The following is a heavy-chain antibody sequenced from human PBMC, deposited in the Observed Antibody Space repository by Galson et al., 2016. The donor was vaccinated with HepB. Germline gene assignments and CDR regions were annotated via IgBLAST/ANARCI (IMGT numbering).Heavy chain of an antibody. CDR1: GYSFASYW. J-gene: IGHJ6*02. Sequence: ESLKISCKGSGYSFASYWIGWVRQMPGKGLEYMGITFPGDSDTTYSPSFQGPVTISVDKSISTAYLQWSSLEASDTAMYYCTRLRFFSAANYFYGMDVWGQGTTVTVSS. D-gene: IGHD3-10*01. CDR2: TFPGDSDT. V-gene: IGHV5-51*01. CDR3: TRLRFFSAANYFYGMDV.